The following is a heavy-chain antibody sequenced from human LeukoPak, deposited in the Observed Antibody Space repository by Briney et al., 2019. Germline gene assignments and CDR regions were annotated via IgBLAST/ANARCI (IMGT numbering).Heavy chain of an antibody. J-gene: IGHJ6*02. Sequence: PSQTLSLTCTVSGGSISSGPYYWIWIRQHPGKGLEWIGYITYSGNTYYYPALNSQVTVSLDTSKTQFSLKLSSVTAADTAVYYCARIAYDALDSYYYGMDVWGQGTTVTVSS. CDR1: GGSISSGPYY. V-gene: IGHV4-31*01. D-gene: IGHD3-3*01. CDR3: ARIAYDALDSYYYGMDV. CDR2: ITYSGNT.